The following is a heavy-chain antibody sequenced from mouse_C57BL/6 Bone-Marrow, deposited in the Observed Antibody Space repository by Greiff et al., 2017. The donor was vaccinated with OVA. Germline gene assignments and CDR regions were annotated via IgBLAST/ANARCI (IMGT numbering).Heavy chain of an antibody. Sequence: QVQLQQSGAELAKPGASVKLSCKASGYTFTSYWMHWVKQRPGQGLEWIGYINPSSGYTKYNQKFKDKATLTADESSSTAYMQLSSLTYEDSAVYYCARDGYYPMDYWGQGTSVTVSS. CDR3: ARDGYYPMDY. CDR1: GYTFTSYW. V-gene: IGHV1-7*01. CDR2: INPSSGYT. D-gene: IGHD2-3*01. J-gene: IGHJ4*01.